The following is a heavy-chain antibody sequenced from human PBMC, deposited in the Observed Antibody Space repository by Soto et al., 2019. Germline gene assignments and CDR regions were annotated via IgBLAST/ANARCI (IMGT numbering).Heavy chain of an antibody. D-gene: IGHD2-2*01. CDR1: GGSISSSNW. J-gene: IGHJ4*02. CDR2: IYHSGST. V-gene: IGHV4-4*02. Sequence: QVQLQESGPGLVKPSGTLSLTCAVSGGSISSSNWWSWVRQPSGKGLEWIGEIYHSGSTNYNPSLKSRVTISVDKSKNQFSLQLSSVTAADTALHYCARDPPLPAAMVDWGQGTLVTVSS. CDR3: ARDPPLPAAMVD.